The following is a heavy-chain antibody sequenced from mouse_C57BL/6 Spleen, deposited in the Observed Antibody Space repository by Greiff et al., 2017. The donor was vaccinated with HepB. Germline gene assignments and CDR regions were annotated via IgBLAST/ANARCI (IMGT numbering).Heavy chain of an antibody. Sequence: QVQLQQSGAELVRPGASVKLSCKASGYTFTDYYINWVKQRPGQGLEWIARIYPGSGNTYYNEKFKGKATLTAEKSSSTAYMQLSSLTSEDSAVYFCARGEAYYSPFAYWAKGLWSLSLQ. CDR2: IYPGSGNT. V-gene: IGHV1-76*01. D-gene: IGHD2-12*01. CDR1: GYTFTDYY. CDR3: ARGEAYYSPFAY. J-gene: IGHJ3*01.